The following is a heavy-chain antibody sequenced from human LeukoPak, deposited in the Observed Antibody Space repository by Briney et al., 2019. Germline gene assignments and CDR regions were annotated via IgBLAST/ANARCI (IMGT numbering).Heavy chain of an antibody. J-gene: IGHJ5*02. CDR2: IHYSGDT. CDR1: GDSISRSNSY. Sequence: SETLSLTCSVSGDSISRSNSYWGWIRQPPGKGLEWIGNIHYSGDTYYNPSLKSRVTISVDTSKNQISLKLTSVTAADTAVYYCARRPLHSSGWHETGSWFDPWGQGTPVSVSS. D-gene: IGHD6-19*01. V-gene: IGHV4-39*01. CDR3: ARRPLHSSGWHETGSWFDP.